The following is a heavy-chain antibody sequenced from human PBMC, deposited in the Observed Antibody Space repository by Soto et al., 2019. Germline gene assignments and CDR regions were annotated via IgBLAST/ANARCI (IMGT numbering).Heavy chain of an antibody. CDR3: ARDRGVAPPVAGNTHYYYYMDV. CDR2: ISGFNGNT. CDR1: GYSFTNYG. J-gene: IGHJ6*03. V-gene: IGHV1-18*01. D-gene: IGHD6-19*01. Sequence: QDQLVQYGAEVKKPEASVTVSCKASGYSFTNYGITWVRQAPGQGLEWMGWISGFNGNTHYAQKLQGRVTMTTDASTSTAYMELRSLRSDDTAVYYCARDRGVAPPVAGNTHYYYYMDVWGKGTTVTVSS.